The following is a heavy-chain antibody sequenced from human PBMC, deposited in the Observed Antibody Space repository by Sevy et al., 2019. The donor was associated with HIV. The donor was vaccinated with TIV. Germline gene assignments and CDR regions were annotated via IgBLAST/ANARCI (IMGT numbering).Heavy chain of an antibody. CDR2: IFPRDSDT. V-gene: IGHV5-51*01. J-gene: IGHJ3*02. CDR1: GYSLSNKW. Sequence: GESLKISCKGSGYSLSNKWIGWVRQTPGKGLEWVGLIFPRDSDTRYSPSFQGQVTISADKSINTAYLQWSSLKTSDTAIYYCARDNSGDGSAFDIWGQGTMVTVSS. D-gene: IGHD3-22*01. CDR3: ARDNSGDGSAFDI.